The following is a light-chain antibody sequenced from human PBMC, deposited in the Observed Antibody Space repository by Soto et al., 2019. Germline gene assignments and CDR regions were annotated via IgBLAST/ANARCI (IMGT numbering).Light chain of an antibody. CDR1: QSVSSN. Sequence: EIVMTQSPATLSVSPGERATLSCRASQSVSSNLAWYQQKPRQAPRLLIYGASTRSTGIPARFSGSGSGTKFTLTISSLQSEDFAVYYCQQYNNWPPYTFGQGTKLEIK. V-gene: IGKV3-15*01. J-gene: IGKJ2*01. CDR3: QQYNNWPPYT. CDR2: GAS.